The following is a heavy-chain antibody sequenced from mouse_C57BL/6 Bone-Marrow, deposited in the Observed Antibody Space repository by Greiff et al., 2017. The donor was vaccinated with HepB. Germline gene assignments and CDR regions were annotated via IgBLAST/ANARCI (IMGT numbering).Heavy chain of an antibody. D-gene: IGHD1-1*01. CDR1: GYTFTSYW. Sequence: QVQLQQPGAELVKPGASVKLSCKASGYTFTSYWMHWVKQRPGQGLEWIGMIHPNSGSTNYNEKFKSKATLTADKSSSTAYMQFSSLTSEDSAIYYCAYYYGSSSRYFDVWGTGTTVTVSS. CDR3: AYYYGSSSRYFDV. CDR2: IHPNSGST. V-gene: IGHV1-64*01. J-gene: IGHJ1*03.